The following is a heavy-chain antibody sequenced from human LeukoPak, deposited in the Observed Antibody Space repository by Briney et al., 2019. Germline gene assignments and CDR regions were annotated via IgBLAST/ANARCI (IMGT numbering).Heavy chain of an antibody. V-gene: IGHV4-34*01. J-gene: IGHJ5*02. CDR3: ARGLTPGSGSYYKALNWFDP. CDR2: INHSGST. D-gene: IGHD3-10*01. CDR1: GGSFSGYY. Sequence: PSETLSLTCAVYGGSFSGYYWSWIRQPPGKGLDWIGEINHSGSTNYNPSLKSRVTISVDTSKNQFSLKLSSVTAADTAVYYCARGLTPGSGSYYKALNWFDPWGQGTLVTVSS.